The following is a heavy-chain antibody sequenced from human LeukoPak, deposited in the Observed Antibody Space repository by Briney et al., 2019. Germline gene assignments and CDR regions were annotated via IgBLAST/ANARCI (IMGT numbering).Heavy chain of an antibody. Sequence: GASVKVSCKASGYTFTSYDINWVRQATGQGLEWMGWMNPNSGNTGYAQKFQGRVTITRNTSISTAYMELSSLRSEDTAVYYCAGGYYDSSGYYAFDIWGQGTMVTVSS. J-gene: IGHJ3*02. D-gene: IGHD3-22*01. CDR1: GYTFTSYD. V-gene: IGHV1-8*03. CDR3: AGGYYDSSGYYAFDI. CDR2: MNPNSGNT.